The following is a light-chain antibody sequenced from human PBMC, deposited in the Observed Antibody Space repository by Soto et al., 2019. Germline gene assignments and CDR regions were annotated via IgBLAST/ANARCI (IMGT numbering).Light chain of an antibody. V-gene: IGLV2-14*01. Sequence: QSALTQPASVSGSPGRSITISCTGTSSDIGGYNYVSWYQQHPGKAPKLMIYDVTNRPSGVSNRFSGSKSGNTASLTISGLHAEDEADYYCCSYTTSSTLENVFATGTQLTVL. CDR1: SSDIGGYNY. CDR2: DVT. J-gene: IGLJ1*01. CDR3: CSYTTSSTLENV.